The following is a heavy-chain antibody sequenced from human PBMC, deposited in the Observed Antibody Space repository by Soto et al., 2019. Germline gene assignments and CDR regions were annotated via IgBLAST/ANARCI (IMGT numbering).Heavy chain of an antibody. D-gene: IGHD3-22*01. CDR2: VGTNNANT. Sequence: QVQLVQSGPEVKMPGASVKVSCKTSGYSFTAYGLAWLRQAPGQRPEWLGWVGTNNANTNYAQKFQDRVTMTTDRSTTTTYMELRSLRSDDTAGYYCARELNTETSAYYAFAFWGQGTLVTVSS. CDR1: GYSFTAYG. J-gene: IGHJ4*02. CDR3: ARELNTETSAYYAFAF. V-gene: IGHV1-18*01.